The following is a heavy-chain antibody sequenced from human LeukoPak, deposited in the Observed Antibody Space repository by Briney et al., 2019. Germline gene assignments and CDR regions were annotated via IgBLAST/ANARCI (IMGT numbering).Heavy chain of an antibody. V-gene: IGHV3-11*01. CDR1: GFTFSDYY. CDR2: ISSSGSTI. D-gene: IGHD3-3*01. J-gene: IGHJ5*02. CDR3: ARAPLSGPSWFDP. Sequence: GGSLRLSCAASGFTFSDYYMSWIRQAPGKGLEWVSYISSSGSTIYYADSVKGRFTISRDNAKNSLYLQMNSLRAEDTAVYYCARAPLSGPSWFDPWGQGTLVTVSS.